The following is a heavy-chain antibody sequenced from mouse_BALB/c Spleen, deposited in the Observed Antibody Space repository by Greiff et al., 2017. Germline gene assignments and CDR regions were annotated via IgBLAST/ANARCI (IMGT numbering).Heavy chain of an antibody. CDR1: GFSLSRYS. CDR2: IWGGGST. Sequence: VKLQESGPGLVAPSQSLSITCTVSGFSLSRYSVHWVRQPPGKGLEWLGTIWGGGSTDYNSALKSRLSISKDNSKSQVFLKMNSLQTDDTAMYYCARPDGYYYAMDYWGQGTSVTVSS. CDR3: ARPDGYYYAMDY. J-gene: IGHJ4*01. D-gene: IGHD2-3*01. V-gene: IGHV2-6-4*01.